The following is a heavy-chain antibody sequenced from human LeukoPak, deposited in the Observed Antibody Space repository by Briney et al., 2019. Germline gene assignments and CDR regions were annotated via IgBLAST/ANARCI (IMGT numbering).Heavy chain of an antibody. D-gene: IGHD1-26*01. V-gene: IGHV1-69*01. CDR3: ASPPGGKDYYYYMDV. CDR2: IIPIFGTA. CDR1: GGTFSSYA. J-gene: IGHJ6*03. Sequence: GASVKVSCKASGGTFSSYAISWVRQAPGQGLKWMGGIIPIFGTANYAQKFQGRVTITADESTSTAYMELSSLRSEDTAVYYCASPPGGKDYYYYMDVWGKGTTVTVSS.